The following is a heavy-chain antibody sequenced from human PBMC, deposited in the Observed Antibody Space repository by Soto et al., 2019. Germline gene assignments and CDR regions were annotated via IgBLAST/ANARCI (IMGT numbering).Heavy chain of an antibody. CDR1: GFTFSSYS. CDR3: ATGYCSSTSCYYYGMDV. CDR2: ISSSSSTI. Sequence: AGGSLRLSCAASGFTFSSYSMNWVRQAPGKGLEWVSYISSSSSTIYYADSVKGRFTISRDNAKNSLYLQMNSLRDEDTAVYYCATGYCSSTSCYYYGMDVWGQGTTVTVSS. V-gene: IGHV3-48*02. D-gene: IGHD2-2*01. J-gene: IGHJ6*02.